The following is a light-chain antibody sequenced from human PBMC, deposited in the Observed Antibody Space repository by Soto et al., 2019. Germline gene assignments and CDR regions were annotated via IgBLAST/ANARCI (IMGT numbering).Light chain of an antibody. CDR3: CSYASRYSWV. Sequence: QSVLTQPRSVSGSPGQSVTISCTGTSSDVGGYNYVSWYQQHPDKAPKLMIYDVSKRPSGVPDRFSGSKSGNTASLTISGLPAEDEADYYSCSYASRYSWVFGGGTKVTVL. J-gene: IGLJ2*01. CDR2: DVS. V-gene: IGLV2-11*01. CDR1: SSDVGGYNY.